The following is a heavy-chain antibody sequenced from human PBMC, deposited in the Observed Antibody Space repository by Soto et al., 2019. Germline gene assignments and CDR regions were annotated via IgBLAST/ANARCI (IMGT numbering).Heavy chain of an antibody. Sequence: GGSLRLSCAASGFSSYNYAMSWVRQAPGKGLEWVSAISGSGGSTYYADSVKGRFTISRDNSKNTLYLQMNSLRAEDTAVYYCAKAPYIVVVPAANAYWGQGTLVTVSS. V-gene: IGHV3-23*01. CDR1: GFSSYNYA. J-gene: IGHJ4*02. CDR2: ISGSGGST. CDR3: AKAPYIVVVPAANAY. D-gene: IGHD2-2*01.